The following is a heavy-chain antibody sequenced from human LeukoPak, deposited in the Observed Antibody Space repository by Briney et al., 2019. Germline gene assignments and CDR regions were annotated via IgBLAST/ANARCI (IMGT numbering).Heavy chain of an antibody. CDR3: VRDIAPDGTVWFDP. CDR1: GFTFSGHW. V-gene: IGHV3-74*01. Sequence: PGGSLRLSCAASGFTFSGHWMYWVRQAPGKGLVWVSRIGNSENSATYADFVKGRFTISRDKAKNTLYLQMDSLKVDDTAVYYCVRDIAPDGTVWFDPWGQGTLVTVSS. CDR2: IGNSENSA. D-gene: IGHD6-13*01. J-gene: IGHJ5*02.